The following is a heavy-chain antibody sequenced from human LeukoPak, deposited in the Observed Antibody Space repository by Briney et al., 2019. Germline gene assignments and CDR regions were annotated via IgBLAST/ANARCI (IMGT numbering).Heavy chain of an antibody. CDR3: ASGSYVWGSYRYTGPFDY. CDR2: IIPIFGTA. D-gene: IGHD3-16*02. Sequence: ASVKVSCKASGYTFTSYAISWVRQAPGRGLEWMGGIIPIFGTANYAQKFQGRVTITTDESTSTAYMELSSLRSEDTAVYYCASGSYVWGSYRYTGPFDYWGQGTLVTVSS. CDR1: GYTFTSYA. J-gene: IGHJ4*02. V-gene: IGHV1-69*05.